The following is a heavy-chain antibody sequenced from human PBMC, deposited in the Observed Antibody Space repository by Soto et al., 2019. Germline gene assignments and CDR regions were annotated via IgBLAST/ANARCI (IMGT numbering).Heavy chain of an antibody. Sequence: PGGSLRLSCAASGFTFSNYGMHWVRQAPGKGLEWVAVIWYDGSNKYYADSVKGRFTISRDNSKNTLYLQMNSLRAEDTAVYYCARDQFTMIVASKGDAFDIWGQGTMVTVAS. V-gene: IGHV3-33*01. D-gene: IGHD3-22*01. J-gene: IGHJ3*02. CDR3: ARDQFTMIVASKGDAFDI. CDR2: IWYDGSNK. CDR1: GFTFSNYG.